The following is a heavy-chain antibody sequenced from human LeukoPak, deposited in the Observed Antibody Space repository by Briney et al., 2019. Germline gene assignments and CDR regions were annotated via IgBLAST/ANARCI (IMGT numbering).Heavy chain of an antibody. D-gene: IGHD2-2*01. J-gene: IGHJ5*02. V-gene: IGHV4-31*03. CDR1: AGSISSGSYY. Sequence: SETLSLTCTVSAGSISSGSYYWSWIRQHPGKGLEWIGYIYYSGSTYYNPSLKSRVTISVDTSKNQFSLKLSSVTAADTAVYYCARLYCSSTSCYSPWFDPWGQGTLVTVSS. CDR3: ARLYCSSTSCYSPWFDP. CDR2: IYYSGST.